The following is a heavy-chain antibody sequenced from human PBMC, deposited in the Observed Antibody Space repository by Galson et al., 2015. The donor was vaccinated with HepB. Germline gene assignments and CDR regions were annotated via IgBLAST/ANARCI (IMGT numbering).Heavy chain of an antibody. CDR1: GFTFSSYG. V-gene: IGHV3-30*18. D-gene: IGHD1-26*01. J-gene: IGHJ4*02. Sequence: SLRLSCAASGFTFSSYGIHWVRQAPGKGLEWVTLILYDGSNKYYADSVKGRFTISRDNSKNTVYMQMNNLRAEDTAMYYCAKALPGGSYSPFDYWGQGTLVTVSS. CDR2: ILYDGSNK. CDR3: AKALPGGSYSPFDY.